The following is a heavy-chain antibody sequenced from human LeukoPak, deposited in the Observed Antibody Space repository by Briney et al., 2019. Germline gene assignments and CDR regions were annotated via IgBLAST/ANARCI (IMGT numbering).Heavy chain of an antibody. CDR3: AKDLFTTGWWGYFDY. Sequence: GGSLRLSCAASGFSFSSYAMSWVRQAPGKGLEWVSTISGSGGGDTSYYADSVKGRFTISRDNSKSKLYLQTNSLRAEDTAIYSCAKDLFTTGWWGYFDYWGQGTLVTVSS. V-gene: IGHV3-23*01. D-gene: IGHD6-19*01. J-gene: IGHJ4*02. CDR2: ISGSGGGDTS. CDR1: GFSFSSYA.